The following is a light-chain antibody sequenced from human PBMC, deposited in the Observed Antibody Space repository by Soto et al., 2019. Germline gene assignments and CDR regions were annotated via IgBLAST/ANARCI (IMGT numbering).Light chain of an antibody. J-gene: IGLJ2*01. CDR2: EVS. CDR1: SSDVGGYKY. CDR3: SSYTDTSTDLI. Sequence: QSALTQPASVSGSPGQAITISCTGTSSDVGGYKYVSWYQHHPGKAPKLMIYEVSNRPSGVSNRFSGSKSGNTASLTISGLQAEDEADYYCSSYTDTSTDLIFGGVTKVTVL. V-gene: IGLV2-14*01.